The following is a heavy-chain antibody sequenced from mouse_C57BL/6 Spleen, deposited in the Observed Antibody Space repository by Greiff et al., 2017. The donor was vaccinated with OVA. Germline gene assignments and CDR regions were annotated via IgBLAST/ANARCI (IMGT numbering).Heavy chain of an antibody. V-gene: IGHV1-5*01. J-gene: IGHJ4*01. Sequence: VHVKQSGTVLARPGASVKMSCKTSGYTFTSYWMHWVKQRPGQGLEWIGAIYPGNSDTSYNQKFKGKAKLTAVTSASTAYMELSSLTNEDSAVYYCTRDWDRVYAMDYWGQGTSVTVSS. D-gene: IGHD4-1*01. CDR3: TRDWDRVYAMDY. CDR2: IYPGNSDT. CDR1: GYTFTSYW.